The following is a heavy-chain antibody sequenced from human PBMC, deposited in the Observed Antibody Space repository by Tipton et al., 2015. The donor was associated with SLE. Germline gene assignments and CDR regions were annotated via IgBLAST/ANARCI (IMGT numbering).Heavy chain of an antibody. CDR1: GYSISSNYY. Sequence: TLSLTCTVSGYSISSNYYWGWIRQPPGKGLEWIGSLFHSGSTYYNPSLKSRVTISVDTSKNQFSLKVTSVTAADSAVYYCARAISMCSSTSCFGPTTLNDAFDIWGQGTMVTVSS. CDR2: LFHSGST. J-gene: IGHJ3*02. D-gene: IGHD2-2*01. CDR3: ARAISMCSSTSCFGPTTLNDAFDI. V-gene: IGHV4-38-2*02.